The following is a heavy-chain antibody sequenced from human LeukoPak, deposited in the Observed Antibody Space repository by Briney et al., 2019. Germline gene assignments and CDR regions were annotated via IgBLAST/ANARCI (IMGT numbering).Heavy chain of an antibody. CDR2: ISAYNGNT. CDR1: GYTFTSYG. CDR3: ARDTSSSWYSANWFDP. Sequence: GASVKVSCKASGYTFTSYGISWVRQAPGQGLEWMGWISAYNGNTNYAQKLQSRVTMTTDTSTSSASMELRSLRSDDTAVYYCARDTSSSWYSANWFDPWGQGTLVTVSS. D-gene: IGHD6-13*01. J-gene: IGHJ5*02. V-gene: IGHV1-18*04.